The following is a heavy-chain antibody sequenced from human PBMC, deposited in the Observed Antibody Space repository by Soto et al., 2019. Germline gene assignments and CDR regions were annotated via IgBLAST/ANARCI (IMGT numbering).Heavy chain of an antibody. CDR1: GSTFSSYT. J-gene: IGHJ6*02. CDR2: IIPVLGVT. CDR3: ARRRYCGADCYSKYYYGMDV. D-gene: IGHD2-21*02. V-gene: IGHV1-69*02. Sequence: QVQLVQSGAEVKKPGSSVKVSCQASGSTFSSYTVSWVRQAPGQGLEWMGRIIPVLGVTNYAQKFKGRVTSTADKSKTTAYMELSSLRSGDTAVYYCARRRYCGADCYSKYYYGMDVWGQGTTVTVSS.